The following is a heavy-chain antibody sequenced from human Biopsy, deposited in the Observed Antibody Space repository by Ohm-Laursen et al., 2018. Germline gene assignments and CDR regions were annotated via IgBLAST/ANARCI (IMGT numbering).Heavy chain of an antibody. CDR2: ISYTGYT. J-gene: IGHJ4*02. Sequence: PGTLSLTWTVSGDAISSYYWSWIRQPPGKGLEWIGHISYTGYTSYNASLKSRVTISVDTSRNHFSLRLSSLTAADTAVYYCARGSNDFGGLYFPRWGQGTLLTVSS. CDR3: ARGSNDFGGLYFPR. V-gene: IGHV4-59*01. D-gene: IGHD4-23*01. CDR1: GDAISSYY.